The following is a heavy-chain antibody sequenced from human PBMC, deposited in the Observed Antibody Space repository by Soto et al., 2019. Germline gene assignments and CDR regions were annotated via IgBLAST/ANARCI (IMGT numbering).Heavy chain of an antibody. Sequence: QVQLVQSGAEVKKPGASVKVSCKASGYTFTSYDINWVRQATGQGLEWMGWMNPNSGKTGYAQKFKGRVTMTRNTSISTSYMELSSLTSEDTAVYYCATDGTAAPVSDYYGMDVWGQGTTVTVSS. CDR1: GYTFTSYD. J-gene: IGHJ6*02. CDR2: MNPNSGKT. D-gene: IGHD5-18*01. V-gene: IGHV1-8*01. CDR3: ATDGTAAPVSDYYGMDV.